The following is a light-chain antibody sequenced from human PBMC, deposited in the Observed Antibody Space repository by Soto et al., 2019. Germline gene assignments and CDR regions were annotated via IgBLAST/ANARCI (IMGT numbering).Light chain of an antibody. V-gene: IGKV1-39*01. J-gene: IGKJ4*01. CDR1: ESISDY. CDR3: QQVLSNLPS. CDR2: SAS. Sequence: IQLTQSPSSLSASVGDRVTIACRASESISDYLNWYQHKPGEAPKVLVYSASTLRGGVPSRFSCHGCGAAFTLTISSLQPEDVATCHGQQVLSNLPSFGGGTKGEIK.